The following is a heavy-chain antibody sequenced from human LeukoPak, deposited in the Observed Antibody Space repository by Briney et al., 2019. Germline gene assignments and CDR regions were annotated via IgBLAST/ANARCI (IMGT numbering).Heavy chain of an antibody. V-gene: IGHV4-59*01. CDR3: ARPNHKDHCSSSSCYRYFDY. Sequence: SETLSLTCTVSGGSISGYYWSWIRQPPGKGLEWIGYMYNSGSTNYNPSLKSRVTISVDTSKNQFSLNLSSVTAADTAVYYCARPNHKDHCSSSSCYRYFDYWGQETLVTVSS. CDR1: GGSISGYY. CDR2: MYNSGST. D-gene: IGHD2-2*02. J-gene: IGHJ4*02.